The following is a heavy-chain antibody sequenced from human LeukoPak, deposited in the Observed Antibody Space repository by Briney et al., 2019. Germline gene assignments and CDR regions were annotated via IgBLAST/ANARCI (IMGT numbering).Heavy chain of an antibody. CDR2: IYHSGIT. V-gene: IGHV4-4*02. D-gene: IGHD6-19*01. CDR3: ASQHWLGREYYFDS. CDR1: GDSISSTYW. Sequence: SKTLSLTCAVSGDSISSTYWWTWVRQPPGRGLEWLGEIYHSGITIYNPSLKSRITVSADKSKNQFSLTMRSVTAADTAIYYCASQHWLGREYYFDSWGQGTLVTVSS. J-gene: IGHJ4*02.